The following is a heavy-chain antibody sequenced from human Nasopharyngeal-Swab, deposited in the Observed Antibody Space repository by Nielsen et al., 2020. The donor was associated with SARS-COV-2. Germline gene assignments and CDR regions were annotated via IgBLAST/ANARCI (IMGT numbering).Heavy chain of an antibody. D-gene: IGHD2-15*01. Sequence: GESLKISWTASGFTFGDYAMSWFRQAPGKGLEWVGFIRSKAYGGTTEYAASVKGRFTISRDDSKSIAYLQMNSLKTEDTAVYYCTRDIVVVVAAPPIPEYYYYYGMDVWGQGTTVTVSS. CDR3: TRDIVVVVAAPPIPEYYYYYGMDV. CDR2: IRSKAYGGTT. V-gene: IGHV3-49*03. CDR1: GFTFGDYA. J-gene: IGHJ6*02.